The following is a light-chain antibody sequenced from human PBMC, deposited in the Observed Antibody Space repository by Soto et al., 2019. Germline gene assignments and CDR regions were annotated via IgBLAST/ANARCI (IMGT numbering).Light chain of an antibody. J-gene: IGLJ2*01. CDR2: DVT. CDR1: SSDIGGNHY. CDR3: SSYTTSSTL. V-gene: IGLV2-14*03. Sequence: QSALTQPASVSGSPGQSITISCTGTSSDIGGNHYVSWYQQHPGKAPKLMIYDVTNRPSGVSNRFSGSKSGNTASLTISGLQAEDEADSYCSSYTTSSTLFGGGTKLTVL.